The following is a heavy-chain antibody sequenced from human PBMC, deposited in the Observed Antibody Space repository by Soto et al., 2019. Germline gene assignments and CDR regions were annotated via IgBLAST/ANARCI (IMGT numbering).Heavy chain of an antibody. J-gene: IGHJ4*02. V-gene: IGHV4-31*03. CDR3: ARGSTVAAILFDY. D-gene: IGHD2-15*01. CDR2: IYYSGST. CDR1: GDSISSGGYY. Sequence: QVQLQESGPGLVKPSQTLSLTCTVSGDSISSGGYYWSWIRQHPGKGLEWIGYIYYSGSTYYNPPLKSRVIISVDPSKNQFSLKLSSVTAADTAVYYCARGSTVAAILFDYWGQGTLVTVSS.